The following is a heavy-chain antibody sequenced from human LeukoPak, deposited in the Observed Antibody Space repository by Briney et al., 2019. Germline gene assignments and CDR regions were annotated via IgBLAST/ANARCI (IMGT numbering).Heavy chain of an antibody. CDR3: AKDREHDDSCDYSG. V-gene: IGHV3-23*01. Sequence: GGSPRLSCAASGFTFTDYAMSWVRQAPEKGLEWVSTISHNGGGTYYAESVKGRFTISRDNSKNTVYLQMNSLRAEDTSVYYCAKDREHDDSCDYSGWGQGTLVTVSS. J-gene: IGHJ4*02. CDR1: GFTFTDYA. CDR2: ISHNGGGT. D-gene: IGHD3-22*01.